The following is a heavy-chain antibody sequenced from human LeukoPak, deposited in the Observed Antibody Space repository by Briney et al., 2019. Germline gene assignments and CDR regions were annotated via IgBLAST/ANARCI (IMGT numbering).Heavy chain of an antibody. D-gene: IGHD3-22*01. CDR3: AREKNYYDNSGYSDYFDY. CDR2: INHSGST. Sequence: PSETLSLTCAVYGGSFSGYYWSCIRQPPGKGLEWIGEINHSGSTNYNPSLKSRVTISVDTSKNQFSLKLSSVTAADTAVYYCAREKNYYDNSGYSDYFDYWGQGTLVTVSS. V-gene: IGHV4-34*01. CDR1: GGSFSGYY. J-gene: IGHJ4*02.